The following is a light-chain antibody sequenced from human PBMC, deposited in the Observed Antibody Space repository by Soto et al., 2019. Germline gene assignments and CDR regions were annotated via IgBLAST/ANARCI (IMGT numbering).Light chain of an antibody. Sequence: QSVLTQPPSVSGAPGQRVTISRTGSSSNIGSTYDVQWYQQLPGTAPKLLIHGNTNRPSGVPDRFAGSKSGTSASLAITGLQADDEADYYCQSYDDSLSVHYVFGTGTKLTVL. V-gene: IGLV1-40*01. J-gene: IGLJ1*01. CDR2: GNT. CDR3: QSYDDSLSVHYV. CDR1: SSNIGSTYD.